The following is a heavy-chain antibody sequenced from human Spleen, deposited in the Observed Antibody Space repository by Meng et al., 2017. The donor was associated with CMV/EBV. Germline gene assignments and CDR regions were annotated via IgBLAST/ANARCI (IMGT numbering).Heavy chain of an antibody. Sequence: GGSLRLSCAASGFTFSSYWMSWVRQAPGKGLEWVANIKQDGSEKYYVDSVKGRFTISRDNAKNSLYLQMNSLRAEDTAVYYCASLHIVVVPAAIRASWVGNWFDPWGQGTLVTVSS. CDR3: ASLHIVVVPAAIRASWVGNWFDP. D-gene: IGHD2-2*01. CDR2: IKQDGSEK. V-gene: IGHV3-7*01. J-gene: IGHJ5*02. CDR1: GFTFSSYW.